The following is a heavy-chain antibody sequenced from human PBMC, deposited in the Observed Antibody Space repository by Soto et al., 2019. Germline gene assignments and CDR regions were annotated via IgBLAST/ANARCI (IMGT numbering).Heavy chain of an antibody. J-gene: IGHJ5*02. Sequence: PSETLSLTCTVSGGSISSSSYYWGWIRQPPGKGLEWIGCAYYSGNTYYNPSLKSRVTISVDTSGNQFSLRLNSVTAADTAVYYCTKVSSGWFDPWGQGTLVTVSS. V-gene: IGHV4-39*01. D-gene: IGHD2-8*01. CDR3: TKVSSGWFDP. CDR2: AYYSGNT. CDR1: GGSISSSSYY.